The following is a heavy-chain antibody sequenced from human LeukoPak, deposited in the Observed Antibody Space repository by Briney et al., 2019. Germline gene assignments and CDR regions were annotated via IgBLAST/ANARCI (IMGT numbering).Heavy chain of an antibody. CDR2: VYASGST. CDR3: ARKLRYFDGTNWFDP. V-gene: IGHV4-4*07. J-gene: IGHJ5*02. Sequence: SETLSLTCTVSGDSISNYYWSWIRQPAGKGLEWIGRVYASGSTSYNPSLKSRVTMSVDTSKNQFSLKLSSVTAADTAVYYCARKLRYFDGTNWFDPWGQGTLVTVSS. D-gene: IGHD3-9*01. CDR1: GDSISNYY.